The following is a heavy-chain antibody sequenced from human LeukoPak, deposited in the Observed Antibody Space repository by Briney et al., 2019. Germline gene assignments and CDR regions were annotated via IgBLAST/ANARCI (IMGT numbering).Heavy chain of an antibody. V-gene: IGHV3-9*01. Sequence: PGRSLRLSCAAAGLTLGEYAMHWVRQAPGNGLEWVSSISWNSDTRGYANSVKGRFTISRDNAGNSLYLQMNSLRPEDTALYHCAKGDGYGDYSLDFWGQGTLVTVSS. CDR1: GLTLGEYA. CDR3: AKGDGYGDYSLDF. J-gene: IGHJ4*02. D-gene: IGHD4-17*01. CDR2: ISWNSDTR.